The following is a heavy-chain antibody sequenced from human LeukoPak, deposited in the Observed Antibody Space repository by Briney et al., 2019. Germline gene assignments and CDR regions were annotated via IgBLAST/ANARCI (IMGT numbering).Heavy chain of an antibody. CDR2: IKTDGSST. V-gene: IGHV3-74*01. CDR1: GCTFSNYW. J-gene: IGHJ4*02. CDR3: VSDTALGY. Sequence: GGSLRLSCAASGCTFSNYWMLWVRQAPGKGLVWVSRIKTDGSSTFYADSVKGRFTISRDNAKNTMYLQMNSLRVEDTAVYYCVSDTALGYWGQGTLVTVSS. D-gene: IGHD5-18*01.